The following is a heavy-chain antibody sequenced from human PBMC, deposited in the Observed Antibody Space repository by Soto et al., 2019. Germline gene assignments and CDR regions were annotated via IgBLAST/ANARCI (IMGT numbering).Heavy chain of an antibody. Sequence: SVKVSCKASGGTFSSYAISWVRQAPGQGLEWMGGIIPIFGTANYAQKFQGRVTITADESTSTACMELSSLRSEDTAVYYCAREGTIAAATLRWFDPWGQGTLVTVSS. J-gene: IGHJ5*02. CDR2: IIPIFGTA. CDR3: AREGTIAAATLRWFDP. V-gene: IGHV1-69*13. D-gene: IGHD6-13*01. CDR1: GGTFSSYA.